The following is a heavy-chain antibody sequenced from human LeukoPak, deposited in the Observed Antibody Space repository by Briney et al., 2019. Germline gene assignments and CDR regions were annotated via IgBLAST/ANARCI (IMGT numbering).Heavy chain of an antibody. V-gene: IGHV4-59*01. CDR3: ARPQTMGSSSPLGY. D-gene: IGHD2-2*01. Sequence: SETLSLTCTVSGVSISSYYWIWIRQPPGKGLEWIGDIHYSGRANYNPSLKSRVATSLDTSKNQISLKLSSVTAADTAVCYCARPQTMGSSSPLGYWGQGTLVTVSS. CDR1: GVSISSYY. J-gene: IGHJ4*02. CDR2: IHYSGRA.